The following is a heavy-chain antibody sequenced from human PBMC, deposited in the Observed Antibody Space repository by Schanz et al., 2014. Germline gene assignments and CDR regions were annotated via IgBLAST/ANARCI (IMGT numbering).Heavy chain of an antibody. Sequence: EVQLVESGGGLVKPGGSLRLSCAASGFTFSSYSMNWVRQAPGKGLEWVSSISSSSSYIHYADSVEGRFTISRDNSRNTLYLQMNSLRADDTAVYFCARAHGNNWYGKGLDYWGQGTQVTVSS. J-gene: IGHJ4*02. CDR2: ISSSSSYI. D-gene: IGHD1-1*01. CDR3: ARAHGNNWYGKGLDY. V-gene: IGHV3-21*01. CDR1: GFTFSSYS.